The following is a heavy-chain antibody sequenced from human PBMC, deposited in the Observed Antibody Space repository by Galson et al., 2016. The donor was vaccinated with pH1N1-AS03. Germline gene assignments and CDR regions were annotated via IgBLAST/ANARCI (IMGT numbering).Heavy chain of an antibody. D-gene: IGHD3-22*01. CDR3: ARDLGDYYDSSGNFDY. J-gene: IGHJ4*02. CDR1: GFTFNTYT. CDR2: ISYDGSYK. V-gene: IGHV3-30*04. Sequence: RSLRLSCAASGFTFNTYTMHWVRQAPGKGLEWVAVISYDGSYKYSADSVKGRFTISRDNSKNTLYLQMNSLRAEDTALYYCARDLGDYYDSSGNFDYWGQGTLVTVSS.